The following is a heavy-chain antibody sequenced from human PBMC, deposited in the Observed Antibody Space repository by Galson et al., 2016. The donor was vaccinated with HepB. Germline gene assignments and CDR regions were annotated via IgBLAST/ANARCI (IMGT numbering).Heavy chain of an antibody. V-gene: IGHV3-21*01. CDR3: ARDRGGGAPKLVIFDY. Sequence: SLRLSCAASGFTFTNYWMHWVRQAPGKGLEWVSSISYSSSYMPYADAVKGRFTISRDNAKNSLYLQMNSLGAEDTAVYFCARDRGGGAPKLVIFDYWGQGTLVTVSS. CDR1: GFTFTNYW. CDR2: ISYSSSYM. D-gene: IGHD3-16*01. J-gene: IGHJ4*02.